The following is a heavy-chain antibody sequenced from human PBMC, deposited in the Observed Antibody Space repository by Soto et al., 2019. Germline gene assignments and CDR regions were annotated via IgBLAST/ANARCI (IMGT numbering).Heavy chain of an antibody. Sequence: SDTLSLTCTVSGGSISSVGYYWSWIRQHPGKGLEGIGYVYYSGSTYYNPSLKSRVTISVDTSKNQFSLKLSSVTAADTAVYYCARVGLQTFTNWFDXSGQGTLLTVS. D-gene: IGHD3-16*01. V-gene: IGHV4-31*03. CDR3: ARVGLQTFTNWFDX. CDR2: VYYSGST. CDR1: GGSISSVGYY. J-gene: IGHJ5*02.